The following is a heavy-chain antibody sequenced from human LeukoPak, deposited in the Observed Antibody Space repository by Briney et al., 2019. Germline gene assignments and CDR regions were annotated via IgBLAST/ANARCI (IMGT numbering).Heavy chain of an antibody. CDR3: ARARDNYYXYYGMDV. Sequence: SVKVSCKASGGTFSSYAISWVRQAPGQGLEWMGRIIPILGIANYEQKFQGRVTITADKSTSTAYMELSSLRSEDTAVYYCARARDNYYXYYGMDVWGQGTTVTVSS. V-gene: IGHV1-69*04. D-gene: IGHD1-14*01. CDR1: GGTFSSYA. J-gene: IGHJ6*02. CDR2: IIPILGIA.